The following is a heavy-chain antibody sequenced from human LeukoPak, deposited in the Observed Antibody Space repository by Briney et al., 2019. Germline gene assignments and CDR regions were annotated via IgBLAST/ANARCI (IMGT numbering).Heavy chain of an antibody. V-gene: IGHV4-39*01. CDR2: IYYSGST. D-gene: IGHD1-1*01. Sequence: SETLSLTCTVSGGSISSSSYYWGWIRQPPGKGLEWIGSIYYSGSTYYNPSLKSRVTISVDTSKNQFSLKVNSVTAADTAVFYCARGVLFHAFDIWGQGTMVTVSS. CDR1: GGSISSSSYY. CDR3: ARGVLFHAFDI. J-gene: IGHJ3*02.